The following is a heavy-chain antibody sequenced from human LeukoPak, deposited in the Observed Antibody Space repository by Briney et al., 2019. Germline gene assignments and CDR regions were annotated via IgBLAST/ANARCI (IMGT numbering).Heavy chain of an antibody. CDR3: ASKEMATTYAGDY. D-gene: IGHD5-24*01. CDR2: ISYDGSNK. Sequence: GGSLRLSCAASGFTFSSYAMHWVRQAPGKGLEWVAVISYDGSNKYYADSVKGRFTISRDNSKNTLYLQMNSLRAEDTAVYYCASKEMATTYAGDYWGQGTLVTVSS. J-gene: IGHJ4*02. V-gene: IGHV3-30-3*01. CDR1: GFTFSSYA.